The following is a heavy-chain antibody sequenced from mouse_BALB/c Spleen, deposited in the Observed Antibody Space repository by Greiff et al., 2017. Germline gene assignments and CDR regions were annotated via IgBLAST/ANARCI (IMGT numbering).Heavy chain of an antibody. V-gene: IGHV1-69*02. CDR2: IDPSDSET. CDR3: ASYVGYFDV. CDR1: GYTFTSYW. J-gene: IGHJ1*01. D-gene: IGHD1-1*01. Sequence: VQLQQPGAELVKPGAPVKLSCKASGYTFTSYWMNWVKQRPGRGLEWIGRIDPSDSETHYNQKFKDKATLTVDKSSSTAYIQLSSLTSEDSAVYYCASYVGYFDVWGAGTTVTVSS.